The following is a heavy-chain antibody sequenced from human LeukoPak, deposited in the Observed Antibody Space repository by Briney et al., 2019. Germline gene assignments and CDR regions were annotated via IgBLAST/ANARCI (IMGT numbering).Heavy chain of an antibody. D-gene: IGHD6-19*01. CDR2: IKEDGSER. CDR3: ASSIAVAGRDY. J-gene: IGHJ4*02. CDR1: AFIFSGHW. Sequence: PGGSLRLSCEGSAFIFSGHWMNWVRQTPGKGLEWVASIKEDGSERQYVDSVKGRFSISRDNTKGSLFLQLNSLRAEDTAVYYCASSIAVAGRDYWGQGTLVTVSS. V-gene: IGHV3-7*01.